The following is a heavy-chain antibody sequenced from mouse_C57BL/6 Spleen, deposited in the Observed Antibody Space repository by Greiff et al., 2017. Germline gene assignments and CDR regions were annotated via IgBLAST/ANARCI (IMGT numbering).Heavy chain of an antibody. Sequence: EVKLVESGGGLVKPGGSLKLSCAASGFTFSSYAMSWVRQTPEKRLEWVATISDGGSYTYYPDNVKGRFTISRDNAKNNLYLQMSHLKSEDTAMYYCARDHYYGSSYYFDYWGQGTTRTVSS. CDR3: ARDHYYGSSYYFDY. CDR2: ISDGGSYT. J-gene: IGHJ2*01. V-gene: IGHV5-4*01. D-gene: IGHD1-1*01. CDR1: GFTFSSYA.